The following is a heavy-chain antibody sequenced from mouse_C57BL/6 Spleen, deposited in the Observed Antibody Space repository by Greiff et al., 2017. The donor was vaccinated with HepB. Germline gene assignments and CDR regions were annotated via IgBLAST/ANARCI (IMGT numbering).Heavy chain of an antibody. CDR1: GYAFSSYW. J-gene: IGHJ1*03. CDR2: IYPGDGDT. D-gene: IGHD1-1*01. Sequence: QVQLQQSGAELVKPGASVKISCKASGYAFSSYWMNWVKQRPGKGLEWIGQIYPGDGDTNYNGKFKGKATLTADKSSSTAYMQLSSLTSEDSAVYFCARYPYYGSSPSYWYFDVWGTGTTVTVSS. V-gene: IGHV1-80*01. CDR3: ARYPYYGSSPSYWYFDV.